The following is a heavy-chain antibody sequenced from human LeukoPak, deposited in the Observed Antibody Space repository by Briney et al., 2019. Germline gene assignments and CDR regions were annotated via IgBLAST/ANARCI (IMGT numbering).Heavy chain of an antibody. CDR3: ARDLRYYYGSGSPSVYYGMDV. CDR1: GGSISSYY. Sequence: SETLSLTCTVSGGSISSYYWSWIRQPPGKGLEWIGYIYYSGSTNYNPSLKSRVTISVDTSKNQFSLKLSSVTAADTAVYYCARDLRYYYGSGSPSVYYGMDVWGKGTTVTVSS. D-gene: IGHD3-10*01. CDR2: IYYSGST. V-gene: IGHV4-59*01. J-gene: IGHJ6*04.